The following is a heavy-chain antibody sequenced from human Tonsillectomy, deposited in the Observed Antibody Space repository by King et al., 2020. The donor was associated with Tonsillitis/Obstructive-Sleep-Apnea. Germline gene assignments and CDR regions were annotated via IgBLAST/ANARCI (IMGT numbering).Heavy chain of an antibody. D-gene: IGHD4-17*01. CDR3: VRFKYGAFSHVFDV. CDR1: GFSFSRYW. V-gene: IGHV3-74*01. CDR2: FVSDGSRP. Sequence: VQLVESGGALVQPGGSLRLSCAASGFSFSRYWMHWARHAPGRGLVWVSRFVSDGSRPAYAAAVQGRFTVSRDNAKNTLYLEMNSLRAEDTAVYYCVRFKYGAFSHVFDVWGQGTMVAVSS. J-gene: IGHJ3*01.